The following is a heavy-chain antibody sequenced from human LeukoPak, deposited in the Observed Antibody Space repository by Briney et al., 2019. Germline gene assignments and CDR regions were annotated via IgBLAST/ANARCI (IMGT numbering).Heavy chain of an antibody. CDR2: VSYDGSNE. CDR3: ARDSSGSYNWFDP. D-gene: IGHD6-19*01. J-gene: IGHJ5*02. CDR1: GFSFSSYA. Sequence: GRSLRLSCAASGFSFSSYAMHWVRQAPGKGLEWVAVVSYDGSNEYYPDSVKGRFTISRDNSKNTLYLQMNSLRAEDTAVYYCARDSSGSYNWFDPWGQGTLVTVSS. V-gene: IGHV3-30*04.